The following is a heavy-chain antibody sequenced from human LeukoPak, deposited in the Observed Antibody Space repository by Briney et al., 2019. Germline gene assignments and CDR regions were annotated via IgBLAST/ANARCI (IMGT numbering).Heavy chain of an antibody. J-gene: IGHJ4*02. CDR3: ARVRRDYGGNNYDY. V-gene: IGHV3-7*01. Sequence: GGSLRLSCAASGFTFSSYWMSWVRQAPGKGLEWVANIKQDGSEKYYVDSVKGRFTISRDNAKNSLYLQMNSLRAEDTAVYYCARVRRDYGGNNYDYWGQGTLVTVSS. CDR1: GFTFSSYW. D-gene: IGHD4-23*01. CDR2: IKQDGSEK.